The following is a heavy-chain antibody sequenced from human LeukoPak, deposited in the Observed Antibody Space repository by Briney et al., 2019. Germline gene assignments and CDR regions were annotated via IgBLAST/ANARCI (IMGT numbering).Heavy chain of an antibody. CDR3: AKDNGYSSGWYKEDY. Sequence: GGSLRLSCAASGFTFADYAMHWVRQAPGKGLEWVSLISGDGGSTYYADSVKGRFTISRDNSKNSLYLQMNSLRTEDTALYYCAKDNGYSSGWYKEDYWGQGTLVTVSS. J-gene: IGHJ4*02. V-gene: IGHV3-43*02. D-gene: IGHD6-19*01. CDR2: ISGDGGST. CDR1: GFTFADYA.